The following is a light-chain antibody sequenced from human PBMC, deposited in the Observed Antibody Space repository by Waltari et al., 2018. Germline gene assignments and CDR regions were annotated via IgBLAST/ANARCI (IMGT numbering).Light chain of an antibody. CDR2: DAS. J-gene: IGKJ5*01. Sequence: EVVLTQSPVTLSLSPGERATLSCRASQSVGKVLAWYQTKPGQTPRLLFYDASKRATGIPVTFSGSGSGTDCTLTISRVQPEDFALYFCQQRSGWPPSIPFGQGTRLEI. CDR3: QQRSGWPPSIP. CDR1: QSVGKV. V-gene: IGKV3-11*01.